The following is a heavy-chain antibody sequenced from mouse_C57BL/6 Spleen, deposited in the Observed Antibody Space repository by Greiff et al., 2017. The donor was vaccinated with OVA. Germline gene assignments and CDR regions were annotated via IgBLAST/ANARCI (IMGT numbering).Heavy chain of an antibody. J-gene: IGHJ4*01. Sequence: QVQLQESGPGLVQPSQSLSITCTVSGFSLTSYGVHWVRQSPGKGLEWLGVIWRGGSTDYNAAFMSRLSITKDNSKSQVFFKINSLQADYTAIYYCAKIWDDYAMDYWGQGTSVTVSS. D-gene: IGHD4-1*01. CDR3: AKIWDDYAMDY. V-gene: IGHV2-5*01. CDR1: GFSLTSYG. CDR2: IWRGGST.